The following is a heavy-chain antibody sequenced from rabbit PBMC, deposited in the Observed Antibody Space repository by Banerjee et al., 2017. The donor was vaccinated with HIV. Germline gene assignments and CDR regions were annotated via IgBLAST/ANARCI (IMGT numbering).Heavy chain of an antibody. V-gene: IGHV1S45*01. J-gene: IGHJ4*01. Sequence: QEQLEESGGDLVQPEGSLTLTCTASGFSFSSSYWICWVRQAPGKGLEWIACIYPGSSGSTYYASWAKGRFTITKTSSTTVTLQLTSLTAADTATYFCARDDTYGSGGYAFHLWGPGTLVT. CDR3: ARDDTYGSGGYAFHL. D-gene: IGHD3-3*01. CDR2: IYPGSSGST. CDR1: GFSFSSSYW.